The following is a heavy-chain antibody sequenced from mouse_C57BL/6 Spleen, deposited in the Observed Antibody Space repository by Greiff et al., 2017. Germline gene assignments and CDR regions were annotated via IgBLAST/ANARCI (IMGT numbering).Heavy chain of an antibody. V-gene: IGHV1-54*01. CDR1: GYAFTNYL. CDR3: ARFGTLVADY. Sequence: QVQLQQSGAELVRPGTSVKVSCKASGYAFTNYLIEWVKQRPGQGLEWIGVINPGSGGTNYNEKFKGKATLTADKSSSTAYMQLSSLTSEDSAVYFCARFGTLVADYWGQGTTLTVSS. CDR2: INPGSGGT. J-gene: IGHJ2*01. D-gene: IGHD1-1*01.